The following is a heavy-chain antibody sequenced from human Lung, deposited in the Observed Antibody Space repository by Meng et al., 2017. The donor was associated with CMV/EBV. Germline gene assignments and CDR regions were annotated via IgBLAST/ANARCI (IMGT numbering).Heavy chain of an antibody. J-gene: IGHJ4*02. Sequence: QVLLQASGPGLVKLLGTLSLTCAVSGGSISSSTWWSWVRQPPGKGLEWIGEIYHSGSTNYNPSLKSRVTISVDKSKNQFSLKLSSVTAADTAVYYCARVVTALWGYYFDYWGQGTLVTVSS. CDR3: ARVVTALWGYYFDY. D-gene: IGHD2-21*02. V-gene: IGHV4-4*03. CDR2: IYHSGST. CDR1: GGSISSSTW.